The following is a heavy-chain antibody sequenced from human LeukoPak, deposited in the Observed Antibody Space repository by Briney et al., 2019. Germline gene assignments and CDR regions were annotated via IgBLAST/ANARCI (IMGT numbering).Heavy chain of an antibody. CDR1: GFSFTTSG. J-gene: IGHJ6*03. CDR3: AKSGGSSAYYYYYMDV. D-gene: IGHD6-13*01. Sequence: GGSLRLSCAASGFSFTTSGMSWVRQAPGKGLEWVSAISGSGGSTYYADSVKGRFTISRDNSKNTLYLQMNSLRAEDTAVYYCAKSGGSSAYYYYYMDVWGKGTTVTISS. V-gene: IGHV3-23*01. CDR2: ISGSGGST.